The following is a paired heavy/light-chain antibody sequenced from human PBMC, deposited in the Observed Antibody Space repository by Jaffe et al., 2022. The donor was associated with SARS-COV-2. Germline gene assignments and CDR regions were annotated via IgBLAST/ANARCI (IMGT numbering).Heavy chain of an antibody. J-gene: IGHJ4*02. CDR2: IINSGSST. CDR3: ANNQYDSSGYPFPNFDY. V-gene: IGHV3-23*01. CDR1: GFTFSSFA. Sequence: ELQLLESGGGLEQPGGSLRLSCTASGFTFSSFAMTWVRQAPGKGLEWVSSIINSGSSTYYADSVKGRFTISRDNSKNTLYLLMNSLRAEDTAVYYCANNQYDSSGYPFPNFDYRGQGTLVTVSS. D-gene: IGHD3-22*01.
Light chain of an antibody. CDR3: QQYKKWPTIT. CDR2: GAS. V-gene: IGKV3-15*01. CDR1: QSVSSN. Sequence: EIVMTQSPATLSVSPGERATLSCRASQSVSSNLAWYQQNPGQAPRLLIYGASIRATGIPARFSGSGSGTEFTLTISSLQSEDFAVYYCQQYKKWPTITFGQGTRLEIK. J-gene: IGKJ5*01.